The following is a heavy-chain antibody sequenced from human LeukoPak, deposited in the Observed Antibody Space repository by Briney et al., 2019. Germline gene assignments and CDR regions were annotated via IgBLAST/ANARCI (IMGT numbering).Heavy chain of an antibody. D-gene: IGHD1-26*01. V-gene: IGHV3-53*01. CDR2: VFTTGTI. J-gene: IGHJ5*01. CDR1: GFSVSSHY. Sequence: GGSLRLSCVPSGFSVSSHYISWFRQAPGKGLEWVSVVFTTGTIYYADSVRGRFTLSRDTLKNTVFLQMNSLTAEDTAVYYCAGGRPTSGWLASWGQGTLGTLSS. CDR3: AGGRPTSGWLAS.